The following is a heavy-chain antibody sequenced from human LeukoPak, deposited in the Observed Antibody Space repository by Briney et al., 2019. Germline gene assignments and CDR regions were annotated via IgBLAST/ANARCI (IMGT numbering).Heavy chain of an antibody. CDR2: IIPIFGTA. V-gene: IGHV1-69*13. Sequence: ASVKVSCKASGGTFSSYAISWVRQAPGQGLEWMGGIIPIFGTANYAQKFQGRVTITADESTSTAYMELRSLRSDDTAAYYCARDQEVLRGYGDTINWFDPWGQGTLVTVSS. CDR1: GGTFSSYA. J-gene: IGHJ5*02. CDR3: ARDQEVLRGYGDTINWFDP. D-gene: IGHD4-17*01.